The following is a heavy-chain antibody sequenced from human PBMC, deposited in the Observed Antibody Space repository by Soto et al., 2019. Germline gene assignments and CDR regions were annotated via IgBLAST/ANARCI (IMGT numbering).Heavy chain of an antibody. CDR1: GFPFSAFY. CDR3: AGERGAVTGQYVDH. CDR2: ISSSGTSA. V-gene: IGHV3-11*05. J-gene: IGHJ4*02. Sequence: QVQLEESGGGLVKPGGSLRLSCAASGFPFSAFYMSWVRQAPGKGLEYISYISSSGTSANYADSVKGRFTISRDNSKNSLYLQLNILRTEDTAVYYCAGERGAVTGQYVDHCGQGALVTVSS. D-gene: IGHD6-19*01.